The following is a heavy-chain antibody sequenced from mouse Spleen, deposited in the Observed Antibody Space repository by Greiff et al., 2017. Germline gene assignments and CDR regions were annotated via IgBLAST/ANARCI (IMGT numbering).Heavy chain of an antibody. CDR2: ISYDGSN. CDR1: GYSITSGYY. Sequence: EVQRVESGPGLVKPSQSLSLTCSVTGYSITSGYYWNWIRQFPGNKLEWMGYISYDGSNNYNPSLKNRISITRDTSKNQFFLKLNSVTTEDTATYYCAREGLGRREPWFAYWGQGTLVTVSA. V-gene: IGHV3-6*01. J-gene: IGHJ3*01. CDR3: AREGLGRREPWFAY. D-gene: IGHD4-1*01.